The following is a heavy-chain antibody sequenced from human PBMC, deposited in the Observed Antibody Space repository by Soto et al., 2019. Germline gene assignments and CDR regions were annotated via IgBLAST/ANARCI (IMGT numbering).Heavy chain of an antibody. CDR2: INPNSGGT. V-gene: IGHV1-2*02. CDR3: ARARCVARCNKAGHYYYGMDV. D-gene: IGHD5-12*01. CDR1: GYTFTGYY. Sequence: ASVKVSCKASGYTFTGYYMHWVRQAPGQGLEWMGWINPNSGGTNYAQKFQGRVTITADESTSTAYMELSSLRSEDTAVYYCARARCVARCNKAGHYYYGMDVWGQGTTVTVSS. J-gene: IGHJ6*02.